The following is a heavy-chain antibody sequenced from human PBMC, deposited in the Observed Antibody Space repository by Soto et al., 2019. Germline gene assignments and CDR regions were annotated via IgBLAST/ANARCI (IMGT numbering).Heavy chain of an antibody. V-gene: IGHV4-34*01. CDR3: ARTIGRDGYNWFDY. CDR2: INHSGST. CDR1: GGTFSGYY. D-gene: IGHD5-12*01. Sequence: SETLSLTCAVYGGTFSGYYWSWIRKPPGKGLEWIGEINHSGSTNYNPSLKSRVTISVDTSKNQFSLKLSSVTAADTAVYYCARTIGRDGYNWFDYWGQGTLVTVSS. J-gene: IGHJ4*02.